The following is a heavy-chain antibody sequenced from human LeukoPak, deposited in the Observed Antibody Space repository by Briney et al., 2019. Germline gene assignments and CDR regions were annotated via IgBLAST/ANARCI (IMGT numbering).Heavy chain of an antibody. CDR1: GGSINSTSNY. J-gene: IGHJ4*02. CDR2: IYYSGST. CDR3: ARSLGSHTAMALALDY. D-gene: IGHD5-18*01. V-gene: IGHV4-39*07. Sequence: SETLSLTCTVSGGSINSTSNYWGWIRQPPGKGLEWIGSIYYSGSTSYNPSLKSRVTISVDTSKNQFSLKLSSVTAADTAVYYCARSLGSHTAMALALDYWGQGTLVTVSS.